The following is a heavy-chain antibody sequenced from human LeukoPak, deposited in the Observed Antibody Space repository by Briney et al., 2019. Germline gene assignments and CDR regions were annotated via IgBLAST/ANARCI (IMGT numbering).Heavy chain of an antibody. CDR2: IRSKANSYAT. J-gene: IGHJ4*02. V-gene: IGHV3-73*01. Sequence: GGSLRLSCAASGFTFSGSAMHWVRRASGKGLEWVGRIRSKANSYATAYAASVKGRFTISRDDSKNTAYLQMNSLRAEDTAVYYCARANDYGDYDPLDYWGQGTLVTVSS. CDR3: ARANDYGDYDPLDY. D-gene: IGHD4-17*01. CDR1: GFTFSGSA.